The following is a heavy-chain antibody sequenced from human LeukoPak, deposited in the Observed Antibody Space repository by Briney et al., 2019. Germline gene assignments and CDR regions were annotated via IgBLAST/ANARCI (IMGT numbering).Heavy chain of an antibody. CDR2: IKQDGSEK. Sequence: GGSLRLSCAASGCTFSSYWMSWVRQAPGKGLEWVANIKQDGSEKYYVDSVKGRFTISRDNAKNSLYLQMNSLRAEDTAVYYCAREREYCSSTSCYPFDYWGQGTLVSVSS. CDR1: GCTFSSYW. CDR3: AREREYCSSTSCYPFDY. J-gene: IGHJ4*02. D-gene: IGHD2-2*01. V-gene: IGHV3-7*03.